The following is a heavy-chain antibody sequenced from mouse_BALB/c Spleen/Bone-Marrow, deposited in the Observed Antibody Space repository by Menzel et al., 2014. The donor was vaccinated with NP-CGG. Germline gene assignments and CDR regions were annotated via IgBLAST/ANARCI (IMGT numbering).Heavy chain of an antibody. CDR3: ARPYRYYFDY. V-gene: IGHV5-6-3*01. D-gene: IGHD2-14*01. CDR2: INSNGGST. CDR1: GFTFSSYG. J-gene: IGHJ2*01. Sequence: EVQLQQSGGGLVQPGGSLKLSCAASGFTFSSYGMSWVRQTPDKRLELVATINSNGGSTYYPDSAEGRFTISRDNAKNTLYLQMSSLKSEDTAMYYCARPYRYYFDYWGQGTTLTVSS.